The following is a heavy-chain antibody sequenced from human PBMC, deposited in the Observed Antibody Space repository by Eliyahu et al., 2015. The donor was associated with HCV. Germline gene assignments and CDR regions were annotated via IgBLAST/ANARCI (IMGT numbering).Heavy chain of an antibody. J-gene: IGHJ3*02. CDR2: IKQDGSEK. CDR1: GFTFSSYW. V-gene: IGHV3-7*04. Sequence: EVQLVXSGGGLVQPGGSLRLSCAASGFTFSSYWMSWVRQAPGKGLEWVANIKQDGSEKYYVDSVKGRFTISRDNAKNSLYLQMNSLRAEDTAVYYCARPYSSGWYDAFDIWGQGTMVTVSS. CDR3: ARPYSSGWYDAFDI. D-gene: IGHD6-19*01.